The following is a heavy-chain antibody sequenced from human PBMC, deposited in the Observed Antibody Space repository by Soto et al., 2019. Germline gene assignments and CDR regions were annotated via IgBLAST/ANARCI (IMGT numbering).Heavy chain of an antibody. J-gene: IGHJ5*02. D-gene: IGHD3-3*01. CDR3: ARTEWLFDH. Sequence: TSETLSLTCTVSGGSISSSSYYWGWIRQPPGKGLEWIGSIYYSGSTYYNPSLKSRVTISVDTSKNQFSLKLNSVTAADTAVYFCARTEWLFDHWGQGTQVTVSS. V-gene: IGHV4-39*07. CDR1: GGSISSSSYY. CDR2: IYYSGST.